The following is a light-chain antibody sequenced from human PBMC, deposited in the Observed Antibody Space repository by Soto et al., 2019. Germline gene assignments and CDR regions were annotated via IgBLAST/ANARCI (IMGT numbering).Light chain of an antibody. Sequence: SYELTQPLSVSVALGQTARLNCGGNNIGRKNVHWYQQKPGQAPVLVIYRDSNRPSGIPERFSGSNSGNTATLTISRAQAGDEADYYCQVWDSSTAVFGGGTKLTVL. CDR2: RDS. V-gene: IGLV3-9*01. CDR1: NIGRKN. J-gene: IGLJ2*01. CDR3: QVWDSSTAV.